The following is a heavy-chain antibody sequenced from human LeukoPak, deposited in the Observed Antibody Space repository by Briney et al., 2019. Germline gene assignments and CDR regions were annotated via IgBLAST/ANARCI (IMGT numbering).Heavy chain of an antibody. Sequence: SGGSLRLSCAASGFTFSSYSMNWVRQAPGKGLEWVSSISSSSSYIYYADSVKGRFTISRDNAKNSLYLQMNSLRAEDTAVYYCARTSPYSGSYLWYFDYWGQGTLVTVSS. CDR2: ISSSSSYI. J-gene: IGHJ4*02. CDR1: GFTFSSYS. V-gene: IGHV3-21*01. D-gene: IGHD1-26*01. CDR3: ARTSPYSGSYLWYFDY.